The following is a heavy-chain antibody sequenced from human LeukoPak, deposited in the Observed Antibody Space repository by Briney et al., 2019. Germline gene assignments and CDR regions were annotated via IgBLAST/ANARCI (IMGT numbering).Heavy chain of an antibody. CDR1: GFSFSSNV. D-gene: IGHD3-10*01. Sequence: GGSLRLSCAASGFSFSSNVMNWVRQAPGKGLGWVSVISASGGSTHYADSVKGRFTISRDNSKNTLYLQMNSLRADDTAAYFCAKAAGSDPNYYFGYWGQGNLVTVSS. CDR2: ISASGGST. CDR3: AKAAGSDPNYYFGY. J-gene: IGHJ4*02. V-gene: IGHV3-23*01.